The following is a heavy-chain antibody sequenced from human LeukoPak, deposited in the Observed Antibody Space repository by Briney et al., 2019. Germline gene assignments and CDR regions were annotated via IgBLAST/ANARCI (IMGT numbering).Heavy chain of an antibody. CDR3: LRDYGGS. Sequence: GGSLRLSCAASGFTFSSYWMHWVRQAPGKGLEWVANIKGDGSAKYYVASVEGRFTVSRDNADNSLHLQMYSLRAEDTAVYYCLRDYGGSWGLGTLVAVSS. J-gene: IGHJ4*02. D-gene: IGHD4-23*01. CDR1: GFTFSSYW. V-gene: IGHV3-7*04. CDR2: IKGDGSAK.